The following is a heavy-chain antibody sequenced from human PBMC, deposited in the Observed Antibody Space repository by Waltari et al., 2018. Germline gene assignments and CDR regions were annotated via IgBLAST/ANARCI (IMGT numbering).Heavy chain of an antibody. J-gene: IGHJ4*02. V-gene: IGHV3-7*01. CDR2: IKQDESER. CDR3: ARDAEGALDY. CDR1: GFTFSTYW. D-gene: IGHD1-26*01. Sequence: EVQLVESGGGLVQPGGSLRLSCAASGFTFSTYWMAWVRQAPGKGWEGVANIKQDESERYEVDSVKGRFTISRDNAKNSLYLQMNSLRADDAAVYYCARDAEGALDYWGQGTLVTVSS.